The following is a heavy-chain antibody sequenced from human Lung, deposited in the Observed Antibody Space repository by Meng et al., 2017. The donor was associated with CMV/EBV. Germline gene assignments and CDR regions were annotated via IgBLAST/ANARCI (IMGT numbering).Heavy chain of an antibody. J-gene: IGHJ4*02. V-gene: IGHV4-4*02. CDR1: GGSMGSTNW. Sequence: VQLRVACPGLVTPSGTVSLPCAVSGGSMGSTNWWSGVRQAPGKGLEWIGEIYHSGSTNYNPSLKSRVSISVDKSKNQFSLKLSSVTAADTAVYYCARADKVRFDYWGQGALVTVSS. CDR2: IYHSGST. CDR3: ARADKVRFDY.